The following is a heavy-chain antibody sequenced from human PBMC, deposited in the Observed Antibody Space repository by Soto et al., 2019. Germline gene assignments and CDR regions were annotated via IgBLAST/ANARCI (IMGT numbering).Heavy chain of an antibody. CDR2: IYSGGST. Sequence: GGSLRLSCAASGFTVSSNYMSWVRQAPGKGLEWVSVIYSGGSTYYADSVKGRFTISRDNSKNTLYLQMNSLRAEDTAVYYCARTEGAAAGLDYWGQGTLVTVSS. CDR1: GFTVSSNY. V-gene: IGHV3-53*01. D-gene: IGHD6-13*01. J-gene: IGHJ4*02. CDR3: ARTEGAAAGLDY.